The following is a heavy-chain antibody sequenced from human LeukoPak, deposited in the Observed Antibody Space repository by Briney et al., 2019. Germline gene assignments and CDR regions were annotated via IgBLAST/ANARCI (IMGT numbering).Heavy chain of an antibody. CDR3: ARDKSGYSYGYYYYYMDV. Sequence: ASVKVSCKASGGTFSSYAISWVRQAPGQGLEWMGGISAYNGNTNYAQKLQGRVTMTTDTSTSTAYMELRSLRSDDTAVYYCARDKSGYSYGYYYYYMDVWGKGTTVTVSS. CDR2: ISAYNGNT. D-gene: IGHD5-18*01. V-gene: IGHV1-18*01. J-gene: IGHJ6*03. CDR1: GGTFSSYA.